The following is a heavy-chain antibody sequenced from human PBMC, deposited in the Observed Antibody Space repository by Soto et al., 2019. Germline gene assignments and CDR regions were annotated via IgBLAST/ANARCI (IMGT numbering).Heavy chain of an antibody. CDR3: ARESLRGTWYDLFDP. CDR1: GFIFSGYT. V-gene: IGHV3-23*01. D-gene: IGHD1-1*01. J-gene: IGHJ5*02. CDR2: VSGSGEVT. Sequence: EMHLLESGGGLVQPGGSLRLSCAGSGFIFSGYTINWDRQAPGKGLEWVSSVSGSGEVTYYAASVKSRFTISRDNSNNRLFLQMDSLRVEDTAIYYCARESLRGTWYDLFDPWGQGTLVPVS.